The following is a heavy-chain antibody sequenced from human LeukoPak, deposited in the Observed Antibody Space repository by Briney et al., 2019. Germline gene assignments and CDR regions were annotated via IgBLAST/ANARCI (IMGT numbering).Heavy chain of an antibody. CDR2: INHSGST. V-gene: IGHV4-34*01. CDR3: GERSDHQEN. J-gene: IGHJ4*02. CDR1: GGSISSYY. Sequence: PSETLSLTCTVSGGSISSYYWSWIRQPPGKGLEWIGEINHSGSTNYNPSLKSRVTISVDTSKNQFSLKLSSVTAADTAVYYCGERSDHQENWGQGTLVTVSS.